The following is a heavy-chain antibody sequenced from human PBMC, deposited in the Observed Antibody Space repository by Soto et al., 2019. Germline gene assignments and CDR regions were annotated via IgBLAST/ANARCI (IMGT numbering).Heavy chain of an antibody. V-gene: IGHV1-69*06. Sequence: SVKVSCKASGGTFSSYAISWVRQAPGQGLEWMGGIIPIFGTANYAQKFQGRVTITADKSTSTAYMELSSLRSEDTAVYYCARDRGYSYGYSWFDPWGQGTLVTVSS. CDR2: IIPIFGTA. CDR1: GGTFSSYA. CDR3: ARDRGYSYGYSWFDP. J-gene: IGHJ5*02. D-gene: IGHD5-18*01.